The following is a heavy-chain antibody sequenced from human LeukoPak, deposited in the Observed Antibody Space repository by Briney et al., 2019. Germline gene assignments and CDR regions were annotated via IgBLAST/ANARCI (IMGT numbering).Heavy chain of an antibody. Sequence: GGSLRLSCAASGFTFSSYAMSWVRQAPGKGLEWVSAISGSGGSTYYADSVKGRFTISRDNSKNTLFLQMNSLRAEDTAVYYCAKDPAYYDFWSGYLFDPWGQGTLVTVSS. D-gene: IGHD3-3*01. CDR2: ISGSGGST. CDR1: GFTFSSYA. J-gene: IGHJ5*02. CDR3: AKDPAYYDFWSGYLFDP. V-gene: IGHV3-23*01.